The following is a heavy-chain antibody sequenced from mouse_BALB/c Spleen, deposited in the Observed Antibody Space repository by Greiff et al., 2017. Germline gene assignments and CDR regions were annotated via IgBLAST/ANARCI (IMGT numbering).Heavy chain of an antibody. V-gene: IGHV1-54*01. CDR2: INPGSGGT. Sequence: VKLMESGAELVRPGTSVKVSCTASGYAFTNYLIEWVKQRPGQGLEWIGVINPGSGGTNYNEKFKGKATLTADKSSSTAYMQLSSLTSDDSAVYFCAREDYGSLDYWGQGTTLTVSS. D-gene: IGHD1-1*01. CDR1: GYAFTNYL. J-gene: IGHJ2*01. CDR3: AREDYGSLDY.